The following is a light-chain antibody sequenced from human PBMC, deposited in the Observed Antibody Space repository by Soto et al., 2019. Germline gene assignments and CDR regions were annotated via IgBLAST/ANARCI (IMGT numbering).Light chain of an antibody. Sequence: QSALTQPASVSGSPGQSITISCAGSISDVGSSNLVSWYQQHPGKVPKLIIYEGNRRPSGVSNRFSGSKSGHTASLTISGLQAEDEADYYCSSFTTTITRVFGGGTKLTVL. CDR3: SSFTTTITRV. V-gene: IGLV2-14*02. CDR1: ISDVGSSNL. J-gene: IGLJ3*02. CDR2: EGN.